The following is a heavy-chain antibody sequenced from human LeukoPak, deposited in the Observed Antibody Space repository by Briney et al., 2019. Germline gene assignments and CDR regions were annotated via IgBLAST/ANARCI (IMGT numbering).Heavy chain of an antibody. CDR3: ARDRHYHDSSASDLDAFDI. CDR1: GFTFSSYS. D-gene: IGHD3-22*01. Sequence: GGSLRLSCAASGFTFSSYSMNWVRQAPGKGLEWVSSISSSSSYIYYADSVKGRFTISRDNAKNSLYLQMNSLRAEDTAVYFCARDRHYHDSSASDLDAFDIWGQGTMVTVSS. J-gene: IGHJ3*02. CDR2: ISSSSSYI. V-gene: IGHV3-21*01.